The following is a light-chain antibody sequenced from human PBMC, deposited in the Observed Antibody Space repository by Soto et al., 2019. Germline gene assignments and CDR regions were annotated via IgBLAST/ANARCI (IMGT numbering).Light chain of an antibody. CDR3: QQYHRSSIT. V-gene: IGKV1-5*01. J-gene: IGKJ5*01. CDR1: QSISSW. CDR2: DAS. Sequence: DSQMTQSPSTLSASVGDRVTITCRASQSISSWLAWYQQKPGKAPNLLIYDASTLERGVPSRFSGTGSGTEFTLAINSLQPDDFATYYCQQYHRSSITFGQGTRLEIK.